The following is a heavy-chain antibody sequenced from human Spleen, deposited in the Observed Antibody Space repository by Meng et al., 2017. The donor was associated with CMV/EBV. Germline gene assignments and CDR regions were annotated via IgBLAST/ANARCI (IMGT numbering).Heavy chain of an antibody. J-gene: IGHJ6*02. Sequence: SQTLSLTCAISGDSVSSNSAAWNWSRQSPSRGLEWLGRTYYRSKWYNDYAVSVKSRITINPDTSKNQFSLQLNSVTPEDTAVYYCARDRGFWSGYSKDYYYYDMDVWGQGTTVTVSS. CDR2: TYYRSKWYN. CDR1: GDSVSSNSAA. V-gene: IGHV6-1*01. D-gene: IGHD3-3*01. CDR3: ARDRGFWSGYSKDYYYYDMDV.